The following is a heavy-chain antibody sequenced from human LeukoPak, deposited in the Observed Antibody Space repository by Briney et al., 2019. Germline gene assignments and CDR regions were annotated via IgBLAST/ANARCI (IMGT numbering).Heavy chain of an antibody. CDR1: GFTVSSNY. D-gene: IGHD3-3*01. CDR2: IYSGGST. Sequence: GGSLRLSCAASGFTVSSNYMSWVRQAPGKGLEWVSVIYSGGSTYYADSVKGRFTISRDNSKNTLYLQMNSLRAEDTAVYYCAKALYDFWSGYTGKGRYYFDYWGQGTLVTVSS. CDR3: AKALYDFWSGYTGKGRYYFDY. J-gene: IGHJ4*02. V-gene: IGHV3-53*01.